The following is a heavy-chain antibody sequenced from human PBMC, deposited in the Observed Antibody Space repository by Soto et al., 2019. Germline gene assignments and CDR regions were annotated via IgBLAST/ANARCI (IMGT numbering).Heavy chain of an antibody. D-gene: IGHD3-16*01. V-gene: IGHV4-38-2*01. Sequence: PPETLSLNCGVSGYSITSGFYWGWVRQSPGKGLEWIGISSYSAKTSYAPSLASRFSMAVDSSKNQFSLRLTSVTAADTALYYCTRGAGAPWVRFDSWGRGILVTVSS. CDR2: SSYSAKT. CDR1: GYSITSGFY. CDR3: TRGAGAPWVRFDS. J-gene: IGHJ4*02.